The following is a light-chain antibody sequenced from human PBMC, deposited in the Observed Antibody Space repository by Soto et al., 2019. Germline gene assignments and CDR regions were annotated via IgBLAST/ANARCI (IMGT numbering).Light chain of an antibody. Sequence: DIQMTQSPSSLSASVGDRVTITFRARQNIDTYLNWYLQKPGQAPKILIYSAYSLQSGVSPRFSGDGSGTDFTLTISSLQPEDFATYYCQQSYNFPRTFGQGTTV. J-gene: IGKJ1*01. CDR3: QQSYNFPRT. CDR1: QNIDTY. V-gene: IGKV1-39*01. CDR2: SAY.